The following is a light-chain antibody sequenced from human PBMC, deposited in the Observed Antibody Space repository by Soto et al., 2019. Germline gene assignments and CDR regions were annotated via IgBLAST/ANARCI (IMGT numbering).Light chain of an antibody. Sequence: QSVLTQSSSASASLGSSVSLTCTLSSGHSSYIIAWHQQQPGKAPRYLMKLEGSGSYNKGSGVPDRFSGSSSGADRYLTISNHQFEDEADYYCETWDSNTYVFGTGTKVTVL. CDR3: ETWDSNTYV. CDR2: LEGSGSY. V-gene: IGLV4-60*02. J-gene: IGLJ1*01. CDR1: SGHSSYI.